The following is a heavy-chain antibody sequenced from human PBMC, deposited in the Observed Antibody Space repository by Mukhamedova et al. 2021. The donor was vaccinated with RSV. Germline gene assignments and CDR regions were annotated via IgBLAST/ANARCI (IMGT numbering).Heavy chain of an antibody. D-gene: IGHD1-26*01. J-gene: IGHJ4*02. CDR3: ASRIVGATTSDY. CDR2: IRYDGSNK. V-gene: IGHV3-30*02. Sequence: VRQAPGKGLEWVAFIRYDGSNKYYADSVKGRFTISRDNSKNTLYLQMNSLRAEDTAVYYCASRIVGATTSDYWGQGTLVTVSS.